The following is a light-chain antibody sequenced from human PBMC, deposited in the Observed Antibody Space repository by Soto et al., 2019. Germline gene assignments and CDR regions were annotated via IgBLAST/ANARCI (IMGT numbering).Light chain of an antibody. J-gene: IGKJ5*01. CDR2: DAS. V-gene: IGKV3-20*01. CDR3: QQYGSSPPSST. CDR1: QSVSSY. Sequence: EIVLTQSPATLSLSPGERATLSCRASQSVSSYLAWYQQKPGQAPRLLIHDASNRATGIPARFSGSGSGTDFTLTISRLEPEDFAVYYCQQYGSSPPSSTFGQGTRLEIK.